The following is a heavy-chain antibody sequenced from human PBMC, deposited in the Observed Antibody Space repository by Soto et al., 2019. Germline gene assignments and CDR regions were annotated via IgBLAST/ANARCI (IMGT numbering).Heavy chain of an antibody. V-gene: IGHV4-59*01. D-gene: IGHD1-7*01. Sequence: QVQLQESGPGLVKPSETLSLTCTVSGGSISSYYWSWIRQPPGKGLEWIGYIYYSGSTNYTPSLKSRVTISVDTSKNQFSLKLSSVTAADTAVYYCAGSDGWNYYFDYWGQGTLVTVSS. CDR3: AGSDGWNYYFDY. CDR2: IYYSGST. J-gene: IGHJ4*02. CDR1: GGSISSYY.